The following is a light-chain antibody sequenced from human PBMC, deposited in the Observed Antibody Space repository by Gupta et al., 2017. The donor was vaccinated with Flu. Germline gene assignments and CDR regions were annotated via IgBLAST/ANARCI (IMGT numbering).Light chain of an antibody. J-gene: IGKJ2*01. CDR1: QSISSY. CDR2: AAS. CDR3: QQSYSTPYT. Sequence: PSSLSASVGDRVTITCRASQSISSYLNWYQQKPGIAPKLLIYAASSLQSGVPSRFSGSGSGTDFTLTISRLQPEDFATYYCQQSYSTPYTFGQGTKMEMK. V-gene: IGKV1-39*01.